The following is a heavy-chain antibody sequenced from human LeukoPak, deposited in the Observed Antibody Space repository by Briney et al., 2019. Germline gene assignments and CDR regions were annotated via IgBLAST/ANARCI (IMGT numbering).Heavy chain of an antibody. CDR2: INTNTGNP. Sequence: ASVKVSCKASGYTFTRYAMNWVRPAPGQGLEWMGWINTNTGNPTYAQGFTGRFVFSLDTSVSTAYLQISSLKAEDTAVYYCATLTELSFDYWGQGTLVTVSS. V-gene: IGHV7-4-1*02. CDR1: GYTFTRYA. D-gene: IGHD1-7*01. J-gene: IGHJ4*02. CDR3: ATLTELSFDY.